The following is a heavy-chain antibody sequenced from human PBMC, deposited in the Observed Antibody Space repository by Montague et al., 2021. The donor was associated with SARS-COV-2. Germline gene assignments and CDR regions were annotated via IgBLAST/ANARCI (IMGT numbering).Heavy chain of an antibody. J-gene: IGHJ4*02. CDR1: GFTFSSYG. V-gene: IGHV3-33*08. CDR3: ARESDGYSSSSWWGSYFDY. Sequence: SLRLSCAASGFTFSSYGMHWVRQAPGEGLEWVAVIWYDGSNKYYADSVKGRFTISRDNSKNTLYLQMNSLRAEDTAVYYCARESDGYSSSSWWGSYFDYWGQGTLVTVSS. D-gene: IGHD6-13*01. CDR2: IWYDGSNK.